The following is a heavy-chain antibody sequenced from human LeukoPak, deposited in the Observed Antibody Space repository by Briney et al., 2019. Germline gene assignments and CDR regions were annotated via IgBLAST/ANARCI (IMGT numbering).Heavy chain of an antibody. CDR3: ARDPPLYYYYYGMDA. Sequence: SETLSLTCAVYGGSFSGYYWSWIRQPPGKGLEWIGEINHSGSTNYNPSLKSRVTISVDTSKNQFSLKLSSVTAADTAVYYCARDPPLYYYYYGMDAWGQGTTVTVSS. J-gene: IGHJ6*02. CDR2: INHSGST. V-gene: IGHV4-34*01. CDR1: GGSFSGYY.